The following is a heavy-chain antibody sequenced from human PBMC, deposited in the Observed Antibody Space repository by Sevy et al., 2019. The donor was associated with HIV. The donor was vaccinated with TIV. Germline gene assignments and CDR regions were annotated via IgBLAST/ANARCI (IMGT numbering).Heavy chain of an antibody. Sequence: ASVKVSCKVAGYTLTKVSMHWVRQAPGKGLEWMGRFDPEDGETTFAQKLQGRVTMTEDTSIDEAYMELSSMRSEETAVYYCSAVREYYDDKSGYLDYWGQGTLVTVSS. V-gene: IGHV1-24*01. J-gene: IGHJ4*02. D-gene: IGHD3-22*01. CDR3: SAVREYYDDKSGYLDY. CDR2: FDPEDGET. CDR1: GYTLTKVS.